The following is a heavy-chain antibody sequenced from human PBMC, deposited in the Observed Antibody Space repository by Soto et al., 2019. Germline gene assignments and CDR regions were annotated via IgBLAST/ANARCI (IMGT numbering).Heavy chain of an antibody. Sequence: PGESLKISCKGSGYSFTSYWISWVRQMPGKGQEWMGRIDPSDSYTNYSPSFQGHVTISADKSISTAYLQWSSLKASDTAMYYCARTNYYYGSSGYRSYYFDYWGQGTLVTVSS. CDR3: ARTNYYYGSSGYRSYYFDY. CDR2: IDPSDSYT. J-gene: IGHJ4*02. CDR1: GYSFTSYW. D-gene: IGHD3-22*01. V-gene: IGHV5-10-1*01.